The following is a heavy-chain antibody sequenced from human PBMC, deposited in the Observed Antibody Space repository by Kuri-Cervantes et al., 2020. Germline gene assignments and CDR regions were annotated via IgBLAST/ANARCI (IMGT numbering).Heavy chain of an antibody. V-gene: IGHV1-18*01. Sequence: ASVKVSCKASGYTFTSYGISWVRQAPGQGLEWMGWISAYNGNTNYAQKLQGRVAMTMDTSTSTAYMELRSLRSDDTAVYYCARLYCRGGDCFALDTWGQGTQVTVSS. J-gene: IGHJ4*02. CDR3: ARLYCRGGDCFALDT. CDR2: ISAYNGNT. CDR1: GYTFTSYG. D-gene: IGHD2-21*02.